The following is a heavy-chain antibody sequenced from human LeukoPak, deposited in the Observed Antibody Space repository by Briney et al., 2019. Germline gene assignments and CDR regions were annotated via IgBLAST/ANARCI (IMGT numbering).Heavy chain of an antibody. CDR1: GFTFSSYG. Sequence: PGGSLRLSCAASGFTFSSYGMHWVRQAPGKGLEWVAFIRYDGSNKYYADSVKGRFTISRDNSKNTLYLQMNSLRAEDTAVYYCARVEVQLERQNAFDIWGQGTMVTVSS. CDR3: ARVEVQLERQNAFDI. CDR2: IRYDGSNK. D-gene: IGHD1-1*01. V-gene: IGHV3-30*02. J-gene: IGHJ3*02.